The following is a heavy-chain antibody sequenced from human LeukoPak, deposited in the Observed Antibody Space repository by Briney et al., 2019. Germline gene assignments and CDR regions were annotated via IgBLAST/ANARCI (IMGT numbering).Heavy chain of an antibody. V-gene: IGHV4-34*01. D-gene: IGHD3-9*01. CDR3: ARGLFDYDILAGYPPPDAFDI. CDR1: GGSFSGYY. CDR2: TNHSGGT. Sequence: SETLSLTCAVYGGSFSGYYWSWIRQPPGKGLEWIGETNHSGGTNYNPSLKSRVTISVDTSKNQFSLKLSSVTAADTAVYYWARGLFDYDILAGYPPPDAFDIWGQGTMVTVSS. J-gene: IGHJ3*02.